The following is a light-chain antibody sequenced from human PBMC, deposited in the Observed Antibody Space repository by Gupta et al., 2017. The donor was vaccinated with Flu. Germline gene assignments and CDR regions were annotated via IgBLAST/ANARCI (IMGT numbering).Light chain of an antibody. CDR3: QQQDTLPLT. V-gene: IGKV1-33*01. J-gene: IGKJ4*01. CDR1: HDISMF. Sequence: DIQMTQSPPSLSASVGDRVTITCQASHDISMFLSWYQQKPGKAPKLLIFHASSLETGVPSRFSGAGSGTTFTFTISSLQPEDFATYYCQQQDTLPLTFGGGTKVEIK. CDR2: HAS.